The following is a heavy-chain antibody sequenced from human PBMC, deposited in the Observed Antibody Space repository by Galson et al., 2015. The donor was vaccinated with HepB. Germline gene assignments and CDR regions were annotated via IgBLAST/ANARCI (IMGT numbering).Heavy chain of an antibody. CDR2: ISYDGSNI. Sequence: SLRLSCAASGFTFSSYAMHWVRQAPGKGLEWVAVISYDGSNIYYADSVKGRFTISRDNSKNTLYLQMNSLRAEDTAVYYCAKAYYDYVWGSYPRGGYYYYGMDVWGQGTTVTVSS. CDR3: AKAYYDYVWGSYPRGGYYYYGMDV. D-gene: IGHD3-16*02. CDR1: GFTFSSYA. V-gene: IGHV3-30*04. J-gene: IGHJ6*02.